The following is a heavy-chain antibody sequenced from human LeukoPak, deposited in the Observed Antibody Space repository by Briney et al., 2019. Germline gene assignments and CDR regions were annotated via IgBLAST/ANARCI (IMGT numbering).Heavy chain of an antibody. D-gene: IGHD1-26*01. CDR2: ISYDGSNK. V-gene: IGHV3-30*18. J-gene: IGHJ4*02. CDR1: GFTFSSYG. Sequence: PGGSLRLSCAASGFTFSSYGMHWVRQAPGKGLEWVAVISYDGSNKYYADSVKGRFTISRDNSKNTLYLQMNSLRAEDTAVYYCAKARGVTGSPGSLDYWGQGTLVTVSS. CDR3: AKARGVTGSPGSLDY.